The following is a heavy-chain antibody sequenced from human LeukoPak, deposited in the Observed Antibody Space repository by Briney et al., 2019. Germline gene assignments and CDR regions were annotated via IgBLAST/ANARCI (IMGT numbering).Heavy chain of an antibody. D-gene: IGHD2-21*02. Sequence: GGSLRLSCAASGFTFSNYAMHWVRQAPGKGLEYVSALSCNGCSTYYANSVKGRFTISRDNSKNTLYLQMGSLRAEDMAVYYCARDLRLKELAYCGGDCLDYWGQGTLVTVSS. CDR1: GFTFSNYA. V-gene: IGHV3-64*01. CDR3: ARDLRLKELAYCGGDCLDY. J-gene: IGHJ4*02. CDR2: LSCNGCST.